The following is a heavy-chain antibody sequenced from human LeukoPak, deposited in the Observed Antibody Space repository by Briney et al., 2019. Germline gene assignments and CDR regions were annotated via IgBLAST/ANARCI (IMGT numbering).Heavy chain of an antibody. CDR2: ISGSGLDT. V-gene: IGHV3-23*01. J-gene: IGHJ4*02. D-gene: IGHD5/OR15-5a*01. CDR3: AREREGSTLN. CDR1: GFTFDSYA. Sequence: GGSLRLSCAASGFTFDSYAVSWVRQAPGKGLEWVSAISGSGLDTYYADSVKGRFTVSRDNSKNTVYLQMNSLRAEGTAIYYCAREREGSTLNWGQGTLVTVSS.